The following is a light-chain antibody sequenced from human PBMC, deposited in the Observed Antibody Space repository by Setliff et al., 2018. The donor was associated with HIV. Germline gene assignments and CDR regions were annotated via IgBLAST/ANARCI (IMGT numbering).Light chain of an antibody. J-gene: IGLJ1*01. CDR1: NSDIGSHDY. CDR2: SVT. CDR3: SSYTHRNTYV. Sequence: QSVLTQPASVSGSPGQSITISCSGTNSDIGSHDYVSWYQQHPGKAPKLIIFSVTYRPSGVSDRFSGSKSGNTASLTISGLQAEDEADYFCSSYTHRNTYVFGTGTKVTVL. V-gene: IGLV2-14*03.